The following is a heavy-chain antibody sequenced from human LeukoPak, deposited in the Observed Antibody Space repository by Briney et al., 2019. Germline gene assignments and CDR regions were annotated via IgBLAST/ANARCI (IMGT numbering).Heavy chain of an antibody. Sequence: ASVKVSCKASGYTFTSYDINWVRQAPGQGLEWMGWINTNTGNPTYAQGFTGRFVFSLDTSVSTAYLQISSLKAEDTAVYYCARRAYSSSFTNWFDPWGQGTLVTVSS. CDR2: INTNTGNP. D-gene: IGHD6-6*01. J-gene: IGHJ5*02. V-gene: IGHV7-4-1*02. CDR1: GYTFTSYD. CDR3: ARRAYSSSFTNWFDP.